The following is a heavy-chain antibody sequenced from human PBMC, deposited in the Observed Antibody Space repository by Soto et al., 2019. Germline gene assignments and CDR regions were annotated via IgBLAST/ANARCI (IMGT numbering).Heavy chain of an antibody. D-gene: IGHD6-6*01. CDR1: GFTFSDYG. CDR3: ARLPGGTAPRPAY. J-gene: IGHJ4*02. Sequence: GGSLRLSCAASGFTFSDYGMHWVRQTPGKGLEWVAVISYEGSNRNYADPVRGRFTISRDTSKNTLYLQMNSLRVEDTAVYYCARLPGGTAPRPAYWGQGTPVTVSS. CDR2: ISYEGSNR. V-gene: IGHV3-30*03.